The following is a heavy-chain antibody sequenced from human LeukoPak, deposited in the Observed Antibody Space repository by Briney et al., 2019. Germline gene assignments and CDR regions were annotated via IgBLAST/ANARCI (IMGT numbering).Heavy chain of an antibody. CDR1: GFTVRSNY. Sequence: GGSLRLSCAASGFTVRSNYMSWVRQAPGKGLEWVSVIYSGGSTYYADSVKGRFTISRDNSKNTLYLQMNSLRAEDTAVYYCLYSSSSLVDYWGQGTLVTVSS. V-gene: IGHV3-66*01. CDR2: IYSGGST. D-gene: IGHD6-6*01. J-gene: IGHJ4*02. CDR3: LYSSSSLVDY.